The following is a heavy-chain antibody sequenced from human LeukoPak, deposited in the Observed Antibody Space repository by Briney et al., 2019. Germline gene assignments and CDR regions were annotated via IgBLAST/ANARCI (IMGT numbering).Heavy chain of an antibody. J-gene: IGHJ3*02. CDR3: ARDGGYSYGYGAFDI. D-gene: IGHD5-18*01. Sequence: GGSLRLSCAASGFTFSSYSMTWVRQAPGKGLEWVSYISSSSSTIYYADSVKGRFTISRDNAKNSLYLQMNSLRAEDTAVYYCARDGGYSYGYGAFDIWGQGTMVTVSS. V-gene: IGHV3-48*01. CDR1: GFTFSSYS. CDR2: ISSSSSTI.